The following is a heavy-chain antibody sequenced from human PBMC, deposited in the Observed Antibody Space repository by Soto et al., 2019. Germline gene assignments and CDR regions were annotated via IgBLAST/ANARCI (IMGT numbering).Heavy chain of an antibody. J-gene: IGHJ4*02. V-gene: IGHV3-30-3*01. D-gene: IGHD5-12*01. CDR1: GFTFSSYA. CDR2: ISYDGSNK. Sequence: GGSLRLSCAASGFTFSSYAMHWVRQAPGKGLEWVAVISYDGSNKYYADSVKGRFTISRDNSKNTLYLQMNSLGAEDTAVYYCARESEMATIFYGYWGQGTLVTVSS. CDR3: ARESEMATIFYGY.